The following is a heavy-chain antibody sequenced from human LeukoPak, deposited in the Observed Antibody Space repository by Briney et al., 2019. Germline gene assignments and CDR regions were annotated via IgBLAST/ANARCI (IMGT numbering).Heavy chain of an antibody. D-gene: IGHD2-8*02. CDR3: ARNPTGDYDY. Sequence: GGSLRLSCAASGFTFRDYWMHWVRQVPGKGLLWVSHINSDGSITDYADSVKGRFTISRDNARNTLSLQMNSLRVEDTAVYYCARNPTGDYDYWGQGALVTVSS. CDR2: INSDGSIT. J-gene: IGHJ4*02. CDR1: GFTFRDYW. V-gene: IGHV3-74*01.